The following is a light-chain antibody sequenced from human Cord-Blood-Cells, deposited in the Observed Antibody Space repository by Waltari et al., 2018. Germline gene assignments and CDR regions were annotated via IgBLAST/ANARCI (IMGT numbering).Light chain of an antibody. V-gene: IGKV3-15*01. CDR1: QSVSSN. J-gene: IGKJ4*01. CDR2: GAS. CDR3: QQYNNWPPLT. Sequence: EIVMTQSPATLSVSPGETATLSCSASQSVSSNLAWYQQNPGQAPRLLIYGASTRDTGIPARFSGSGSGTEFTLTISSLQSEDFAVYYCQQYNNWPPLTFGGGTKVEIK.